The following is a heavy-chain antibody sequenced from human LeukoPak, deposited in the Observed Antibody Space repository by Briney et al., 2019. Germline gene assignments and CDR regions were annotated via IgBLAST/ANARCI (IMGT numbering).Heavy chain of an antibody. Sequence: GGSLRLSCAASGFSFSSYGMHWVRQPPGKGLEWVAVIWHDGSNKYYADSVKGRFTISRDNSKNTLYLQMNSLRAEDTAVYYCAKERYSSGWLNWFDPWGQGTLVTVSS. CDR1: GFSFSSYG. V-gene: IGHV3-30*02. D-gene: IGHD6-19*01. CDR2: IWHDGSNK. J-gene: IGHJ5*02. CDR3: AKERYSSGWLNWFDP.